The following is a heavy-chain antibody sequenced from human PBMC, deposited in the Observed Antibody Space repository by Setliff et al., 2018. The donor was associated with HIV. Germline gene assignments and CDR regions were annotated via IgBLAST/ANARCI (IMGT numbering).Heavy chain of an antibody. Sequence: LRLSCAASGVAISNYYMDWVRQAPGKGLEWVGRIRDKANSYATAYAASVKGRFTISRDDSKNTAYLQMNSLKTEDTALYYCTRRRGDYDRCHYYGMDVWGQGTTVTVSS. J-gene: IGHJ6*02. V-gene: IGHV3-73*01. CDR1: GVAISNYY. CDR2: IRDKANSYAT. CDR3: TRRRGDYDRCHYYGMDV. D-gene: IGHD4-17*01.